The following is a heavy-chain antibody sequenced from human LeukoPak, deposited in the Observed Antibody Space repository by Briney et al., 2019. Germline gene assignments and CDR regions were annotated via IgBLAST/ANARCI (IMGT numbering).Heavy chain of an antibody. CDR2: ISAYNGNT. J-gene: IGHJ4*02. D-gene: IGHD1-26*01. Sequence: ASVKVSCKASGYTLTSYGISWVRQAPGQGLEWMGWISAYNGNTNYAQKLQGRVTMTTDTSTSTAYMELRSLRSDDTAVYYCARAEWRSGSYFGDYWGQGTLVTVSS. CDR1: GYTLTSYG. CDR3: ARAEWRSGSYFGDY. V-gene: IGHV1-18*01.